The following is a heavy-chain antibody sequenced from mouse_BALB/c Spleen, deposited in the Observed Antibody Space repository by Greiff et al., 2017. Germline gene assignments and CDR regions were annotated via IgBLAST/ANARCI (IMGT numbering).Heavy chain of an antibody. Sequence: EVQVVESGGGLVQPGGSRKLSCAASGFTFSSFGMHWVRQAPEKGLEWVAYISSGSSTIYYADTVKGRFTISRDNPKNTLFLQMTSLRSEDTAMYYCARERSYWGQGTLVTVSA. CDR3: ARERSY. CDR2: ISSGSSTI. J-gene: IGHJ3*01. CDR1: GFTFSSFG. V-gene: IGHV5-17*02.